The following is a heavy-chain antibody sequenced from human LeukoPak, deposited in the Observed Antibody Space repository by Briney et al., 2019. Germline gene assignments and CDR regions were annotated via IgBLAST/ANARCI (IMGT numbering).Heavy chain of an antibody. V-gene: IGHV3-43*01. CDR3: AKDGREGAFDV. Sequence: GGSLRLSCAASGFTFDDFTMHWVRHPPGKGLEWVSLISWDGVNTYYSDSVKGRFRISRDNSKNSLYLQMNSLTTEDIAFYYCAKDGREGAFDVWGKGTTVTVSS. CDR1: GFTFDDFT. J-gene: IGHJ6*04. D-gene: IGHD3-9*01. CDR2: ISWDGVNT.